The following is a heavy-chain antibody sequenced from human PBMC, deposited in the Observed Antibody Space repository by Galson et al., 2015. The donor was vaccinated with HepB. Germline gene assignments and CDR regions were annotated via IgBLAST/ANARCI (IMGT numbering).Heavy chain of an antibody. CDR1: GFTFGDYA. Sequence: SLRLSCAASGFTFGDYAMSWFRQAPGKGLEWVGFIRSKAYGGTTEYAASVKGRFTISRDDSKSIAYLQMNSLKTEDTAVYYCTTPSPQHGDYDLYYFDYWGQGTLVTVSS. D-gene: IGHD4-17*01. CDR2: IRSKAYGGTT. V-gene: IGHV3-49*03. CDR3: TTPSPQHGDYDLYYFDY. J-gene: IGHJ4*02.